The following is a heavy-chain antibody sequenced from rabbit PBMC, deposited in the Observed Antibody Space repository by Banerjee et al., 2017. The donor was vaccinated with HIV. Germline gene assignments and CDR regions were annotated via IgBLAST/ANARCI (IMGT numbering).Heavy chain of an antibody. Sequence: QQQLEESGGGLVKPGGSLTLTCKASGFDFSSNAMCWVRQAPGKGPELIACIGTSSANTWYASWAKGRFPISKPSSTTVTLQMTSLTAADTATYFCARGYYGGSIYYAYYFDLWGPGTLVTVS. CDR2: IGTSSANT. D-gene: IGHD8-1*01. J-gene: IGHJ4*01. CDR1: GFDFSSNA. CDR3: ARGYYGGSIYYAYYFDL. V-gene: IGHV1S45*01.